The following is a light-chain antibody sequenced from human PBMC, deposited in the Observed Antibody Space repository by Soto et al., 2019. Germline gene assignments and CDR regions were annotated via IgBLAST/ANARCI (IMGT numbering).Light chain of an antibody. CDR1: QSVSSSF. CDR3: QQYGSAPRT. Sequence: EIVLTQSPCTLSLSPVERSTLSCRASQSVSSSFLAWYQQKPGQPPRLLIYSASGRATGIPDRFSGSGSGTDFTLTISSLEPEDSAVYYCQQYGSAPRTFGQGTKVDIK. J-gene: IGKJ1*01. CDR2: SAS. V-gene: IGKV3-20*01.